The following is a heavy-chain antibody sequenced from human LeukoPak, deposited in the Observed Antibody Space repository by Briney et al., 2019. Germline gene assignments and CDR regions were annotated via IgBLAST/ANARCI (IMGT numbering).Heavy chain of an antibody. CDR1: GGTFSSYA. CDR2: MNPNSGNT. V-gene: IGHV1-8*03. J-gene: IGHJ4*02. CDR3: ARGRESIVGANDYFDY. D-gene: IGHD1-26*01. Sequence: ASVKVSCKASGGTFSSYAINWVRQATGQGLEWMGWMNPNSGNTGYAQKFQGRVTITRNTSISTAYMELSSLRSEDTAVYYCARGRESIVGANDYFDYWGQGTLVTVSS.